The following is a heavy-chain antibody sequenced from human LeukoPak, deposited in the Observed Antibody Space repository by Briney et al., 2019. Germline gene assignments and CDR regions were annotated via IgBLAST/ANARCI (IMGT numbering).Heavy chain of an antibody. CDR1: GFIFSNSA. V-gene: IGHV3-30*18. D-gene: IGHD6-19*01. J-gene: IGHJ4*02. Sequence: PGRSLRLSCAASGFIFSNSAMHWVRQAPGRGLEWVAVISYDGSNKYYADSVKGRFTISRDNSKNALYLQMNSLRAEDTAVYYCAKDTEEWLVKGGGCFDYWGQGTLVTVSS. CDR2: ISYDGSNK. CDR3: AKDTEEWLVKGGGCFDY.